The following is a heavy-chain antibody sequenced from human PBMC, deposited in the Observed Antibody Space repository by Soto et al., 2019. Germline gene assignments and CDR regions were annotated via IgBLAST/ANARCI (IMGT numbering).Heavy chain of an antibody. CDR3: ASVGLFDSYFYMDV. Sequence: GGSLRLSCAASGFTFSSYSMNWVRQAPGKGLEWVSSISSSSSYIYYADSVKGRFTISRDNAKNSLYLQMNSLRAEDTAVYYSASVGLFDSYFYMDVWGKGPPVTVS. D-gene: IGHD2-15*01. CDR2: ISSSSSYI. CDR1: GFTFSSYS. V-gene: IGHV3-21*01. J-gene: IGHJ6*03.